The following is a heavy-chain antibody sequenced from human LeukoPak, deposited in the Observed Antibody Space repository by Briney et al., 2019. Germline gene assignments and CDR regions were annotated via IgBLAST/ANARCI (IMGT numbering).Heavy chain of an antibody. V-gene: IGHV3-7*01. J-gene: IGHJ1*01. CDR3: ARRLYDYVWGSYPKGGYFQH. CDR1: GFTFSSYW. CDR2: IKQDGSEK. D-gene: IGHD3-16*02. Sequence: PGGSLRLSCAASGFTFSSYWMSWVRQAPGKGLEWVANIKQDGSEKYYVDSVKGRLTISRDNAKNSLYLQMNSLRAEDTAVYYCARRLYDYVWGSYPKGGYFQHWGQGTLVTVSS.